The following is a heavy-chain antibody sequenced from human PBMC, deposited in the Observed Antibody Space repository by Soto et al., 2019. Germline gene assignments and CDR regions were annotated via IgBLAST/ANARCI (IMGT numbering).Heavy chain of an antibody. J-gene: IGHJ5*02. CDR3: AKGPPTVTTRWFDP. CDR2: ISASGGST. Sequence: EVQLLESGGGLVQPGGSLRLSCAASGFTFNNYAMSWVRQAPGKGLEWVSVISASGGSTNYADSVKGRFTISRDNSKNAVYVHMNSLRAEGTSLYYCAKGPPTVTTRWFDPWGQGTLVTVSS. CDR1: GFTFNNYA. V-gene: IGHV3-23*01. D-gene: IGHD4-17*01.